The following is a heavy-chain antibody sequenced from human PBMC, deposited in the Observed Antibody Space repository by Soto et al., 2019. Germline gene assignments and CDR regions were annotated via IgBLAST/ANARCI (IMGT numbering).Heavy chain of an antibody. V-gene: IGHV1-2*02. D-gene: IGHD3-3*01. CDR1: GYTFTGYY. Sequence: VNVSCKASGYTFTGYYMHWVRQAPGQGLEWMGWINPNSGGTNYAQKFQGRVTMTRDTSISTAYMELSRLRSDDTAVYYCARVKVEGYDFWSGYYIEDWFDPWGQGTLVTVSS. CDR2: INPNSGGT. CDR3: ARVKVEGYDFWSGYYIEDWFDP. J-gene: IGHJ5*02.